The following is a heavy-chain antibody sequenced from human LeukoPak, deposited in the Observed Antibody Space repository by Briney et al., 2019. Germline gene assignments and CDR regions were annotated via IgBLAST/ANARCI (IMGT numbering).Heavy chain of an antibody. CDR3: AVDPGIAVAGPRNAFDI. V-gene: IGHV3-11*06. Sequence: GGSLRLSCAASGFTFSDYYMSWIRQAPGKGLEWVSSISSSSSYIYYADSVKGRFTISRDNAKNSLYLQMNSLRAEDTAVYYCAVDPGIAVAGPRNAFDIWGQGTMVTVSS. CDR1: GFTFSDYY. J-gene: IGHJ3*02. D-gene: IGHD6-19*01. CDR2: ISSSSSYI.